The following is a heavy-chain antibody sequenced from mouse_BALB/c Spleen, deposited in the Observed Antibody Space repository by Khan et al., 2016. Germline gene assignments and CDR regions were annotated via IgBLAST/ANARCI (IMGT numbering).Heavy chain of an antibody. J-gene: IGHJ2*01. CDR1: GYTFTTYW. D-gene: IGHD2-13*01. CDR2: IYPGDGDT. Sequence: QVQLQQSGAELARPGASVKLSCKASGYTFTTYWMQWVKQRPGQGLEWIGAIYPGDGDTRYTQKFKGKATLTADKSSSTAYMQLSSLTSEDSAVYYCARGNSYYDDDNWGQGTTLTVSS. CDR3: ARGNSYYDDDN. V-gene: IGHV1-87*01.